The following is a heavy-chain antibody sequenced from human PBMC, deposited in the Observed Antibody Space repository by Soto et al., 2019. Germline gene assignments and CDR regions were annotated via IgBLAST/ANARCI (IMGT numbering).Heavy chain of an antibody. CDR3: ATSEGRDGYSFDY. D-gene: IGHD5-12*01. Sequence: PSLKVACKASVVTFNRHDMRWLRQAPGQGLEWMGGIIPMFGTPHYAEKFQDRVTITADESTGTAYLELSSLTSEDTAVYYCATSEGRDGYSFDYWGPGTLVTVSS. J-gene: IGHJ4*02. V-gene: IGHV1-69*13. CDR1: VVTFNRHD. CDR2: IIPMFGTP.